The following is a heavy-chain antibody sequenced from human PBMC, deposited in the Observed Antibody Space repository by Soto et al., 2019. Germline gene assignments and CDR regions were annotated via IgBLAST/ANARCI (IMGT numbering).Heavy chain of an antibody. Sequence: QVRLQEWGPGLVKPSQTLSLKCSVSGGSITTGGRYWSWIRQLPGKGLGWIGDIYYIGNTYYNASLKSRVTISVEAAKNQFSLKLSSVTAADTAVYYCAQALVFTGGDGFDIWGQGRLVTVSS. D-gene: IGHD1-1*01. CDR3: AQALVFTGGDGFDI. CDR2: IYYIGNT. J-gene: IGHJ3*02. CDR1: GGSITTGGRY. V-gene: IGHV4-31*02.